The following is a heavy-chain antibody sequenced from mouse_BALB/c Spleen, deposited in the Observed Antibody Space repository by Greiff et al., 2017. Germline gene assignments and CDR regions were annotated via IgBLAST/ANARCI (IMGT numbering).Heavy chain of an antibody. D-gene: IGHD6-1*01. J-gene: IGHJ2*01. V-gene: IGHV1S126*01. CDR3: ARGGRYFDY. Sequence: QVQLQQSGPQLVRPGASVKISCKASGYSFTSYWMHWVKQRPGQGLEWIGMIDPSDSETRLNQKFKDKATLTVDKSSSTAYMELRSLTSEDSAVYYCARGGRYFDYWGQGTTLTVSS. CDR1: GYSFTSYW. CDR2: IDPSDSET.